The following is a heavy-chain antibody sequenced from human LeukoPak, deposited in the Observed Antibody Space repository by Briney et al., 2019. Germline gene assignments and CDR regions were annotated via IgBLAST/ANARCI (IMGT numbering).Heavy chain of an antibody. D-gene: IGHD4-23*01. CDR2: ISSSSSYI. CDR1: GFTFSSYS. J-gene: IGHJ4*02. V-gene: IGHV3-21*01. CDR3: ARVWTTVDVEIDY. Sequence: PGGSLRLSCAASGFTFSSYSMNWVRQAPGKGLEWVSSISSSSSYIYYADSVEGRFTISRDNAKNSLYLQMNSLRAEDTAVYYCARVWTTVDVEIDYWGQGTLVTVSS.